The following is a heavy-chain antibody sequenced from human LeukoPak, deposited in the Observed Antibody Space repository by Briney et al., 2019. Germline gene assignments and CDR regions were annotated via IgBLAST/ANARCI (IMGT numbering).Heavy chain of an antibody. D-gene: IGHD6-25*01. CDR3: ARGVSGWPYYLDY. CDR1: GFTFSSYT. Sequence: PGGSLRLSCAASGFTFSSYTIGWVRQAPGKGLDWVSAITGSGDSTYYADSVKGRFTISRDNSKNTLYFHMNSLRVEDAAVYYCARGVSGWPYYLDYWGQGALVTVSS. J-gene: IGHJ4*02. CDR2: ITGSGDST. V-gene: IGHV3-23*01.